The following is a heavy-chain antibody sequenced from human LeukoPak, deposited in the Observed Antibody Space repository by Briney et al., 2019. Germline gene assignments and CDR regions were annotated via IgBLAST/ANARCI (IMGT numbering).Heavy chain of an antibody. D-gene: IGHD5-18*01. V-gene: IGHV3-21*01. CDR3: ARDKSGYSHTIDY. CDR2: ISSSSSYI. Sequence: GGSLRLSCAASGFTFSSYSMNWVRQAPGKGLEWVSSISSSSSYIYYADSVKGRFTISRDNAKNSLYLQMNSLRAEDTAVYYCARDKSGYSHTIDYWGQGTLVTVSS. J-gene: IGHJ4*02. CDR1: GFTFSSYS.